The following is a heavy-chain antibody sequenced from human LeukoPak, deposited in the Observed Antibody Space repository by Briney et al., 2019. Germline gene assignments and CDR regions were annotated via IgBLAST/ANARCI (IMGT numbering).Heavy chain of an antibody. D-gene: IGHD2-2*01. CDR1: GGTFSSYA. V-gene: IGHV1-69*05. Sequence: SVKVSCKASGGTFSSYAISWVRQAPGQGLEWMGGIIPIFGTANYAQKFQGRVTITTDESTSTAYMELSSLRSEDTAVCYCAREIVVVPAAIRSWFDPWGQGTLVTVSS. CDR3: AREIVVVPAAIRSWFDP. J-gene: IGHJ5*02. CDR2: IIPIFGTA.